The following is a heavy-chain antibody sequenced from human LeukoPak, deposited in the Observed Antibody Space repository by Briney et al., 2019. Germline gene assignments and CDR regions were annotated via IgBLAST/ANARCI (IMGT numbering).Heavy chain of an antibody. CDR1: GGSISSSSYF. CDR2: IYYSGST. CDR3: ARGPYSYDSSGAFDI. V-gene: IGHV4-39*07. D-gene: IGHD3-22*01. Sequence: SETLSLTCTVSGGSISSSSYFWGWIRQPPGEGLEWIGSIYYSGSTYYNPSLKSRVTISVDTSKNQFSLKLSSVTAADTAVYFCARGPYSYDSSGAFDIWGQGTMVTVSS. J-gene: IGHJ3*02.